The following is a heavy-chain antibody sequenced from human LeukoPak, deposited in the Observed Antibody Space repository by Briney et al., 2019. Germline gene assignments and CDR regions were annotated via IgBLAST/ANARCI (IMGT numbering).Heavy chain of an antibody. V-gene: IGHV3-64*01. CDR3: ARGGIDSSGYYYYFDY. Sequence: GGSLRLSCAASGFTFSSYAMHWVRQAPGKGLEYVSAISSNGGSTYYANSVKGRFTISRDNSKNTLYLQMNSLRAEDTAVYYCARGGIDSSGYYYYFDYWGQGTLVTVSS. CDR2: ISSNGGST. J-gene: IGHJ4*02. D-gene: IGHD3-22*01. CDR1: GFTFSSYA.